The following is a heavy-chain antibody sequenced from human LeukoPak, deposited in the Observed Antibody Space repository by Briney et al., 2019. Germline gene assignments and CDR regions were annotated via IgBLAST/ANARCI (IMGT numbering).Heavy chain of an antibody. Sequence: SETLSLTCTVSGDSICSVDYYWRWIRQPAGKGLEWIGRISSSGSTNYHPSLKSRITISVDTTNNQFSLKLSSVTAADTAVYFCARGPYSYDSSGAFDIWGQGTMVTVSS. V-gene: IGHV4-61*02. CDR3: ARGPYSYDSSGAFDI. CDR2: ISSSGST. D-gene: IGHD3-22*01. J-gene: IGHJ3*02. CDR1: GDSICSVDYY.